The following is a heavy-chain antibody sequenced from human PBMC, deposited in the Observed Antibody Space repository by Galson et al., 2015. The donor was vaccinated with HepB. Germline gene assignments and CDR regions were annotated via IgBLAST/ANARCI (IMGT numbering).Heavy chain of an antibody. CDR1: GFTFSSYS. Sequence: SLRLSCAASGFTFSSYSMSWVRQAPGKGLEWVSSISVSSSSYIYYADSVKGRFTISRDNAKNSLYLQMNSLRAEDSAVYYCARGAAGDHYFDYWGQGTLVTVSS. CDR2: ISVSSSSYI. D-gene: IGHD3-16*01. V-gene: IGHV3-21*01. CDR3: ARGAAGDHYFDY. J-gene: IGHJ4*02.